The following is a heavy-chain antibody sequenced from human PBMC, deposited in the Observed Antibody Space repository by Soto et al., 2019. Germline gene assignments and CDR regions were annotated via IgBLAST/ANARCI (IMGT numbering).Heavy chain of an antibody. Sequence: QVQLQESGPGLVKPSETLSLTCTVSGGSVSSGNYYWSWIRQPPGKGLEWIGYFYYTGSTNYNPSLKSLVTISIDASKNQFSLRLSSVTAADTAVYYCARSMHYSDGSNYSPFDYWGQGTLVTVSS. V-gene: IGHV4-61*01. CDR1: GGSVSSGNYY. D-gene: IGHD3-22*01. CDR2: FYYTGST. CDR3: ARSMHYSDGSNYSPFDY. J-gene: IGHJ4*02.